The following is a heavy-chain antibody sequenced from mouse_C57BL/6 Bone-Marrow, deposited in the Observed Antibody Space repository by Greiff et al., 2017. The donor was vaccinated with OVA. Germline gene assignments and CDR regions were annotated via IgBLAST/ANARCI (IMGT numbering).Heavy chain of an antibody. Sequence: QVQLQQSGAELARPGASVKLSCKASGYTLTSYGISWVKQRTGQGLEWIGEIYPRSGNTYYTEKFKGKATLTADKSSSTAYMELRRLTSEDSAVYFCALTQYFDVWGTGTTVTVSA. CDR2: IYPRSGNT. CDR3: ALTQYFDV. CDR1: GYTLTSYG. J-gene: IGHJ1*03. V-gene: IGHV1-81*01. D-gene: IGHD4-1*01.